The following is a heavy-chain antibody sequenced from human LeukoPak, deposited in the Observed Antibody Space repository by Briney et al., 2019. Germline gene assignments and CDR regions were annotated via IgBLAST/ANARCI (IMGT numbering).Heavy chain of an antibody. J-gene: IGHJ4*02. Sequence: GASVKVSCKASGYTFTGYYMHWVRQAPGQGLEWMGWINPNSGGTNYAQKFHGRVTMTRDTSISTAYMELSRLRSDDTAVYYCAREVGGWGSSGYQGYWGQGTLVTVSS. V-gene: IGHV1-2*02. D-gene: IGHD3-22*01. CDR3: AREVGGWGSSGYQGY. CDR1: GYTFTGYY. CDR2: INPNSGGT.